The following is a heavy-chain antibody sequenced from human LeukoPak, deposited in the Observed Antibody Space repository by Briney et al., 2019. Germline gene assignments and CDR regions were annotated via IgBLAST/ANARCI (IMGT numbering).Heavy chain of an antibody. CDR3: ASSDSSSWYNWFDH. Sequence: ASVKVSCKASGYTFTSYDINWVRQAPGQGREWMGWMNPNSGNTGYAQKFQGRVTMTRNTSISTAYMELSSLRSEDTAVYYCASSDSSSWYNWFDHWGQGTLVTVSS. V-gene: IGHV1-8*01. CDR2: MNPNSGNT. J-gene: IGHJ5*02. D-gene: IGHD6-13*01. CDR1: GYTFTSYD.